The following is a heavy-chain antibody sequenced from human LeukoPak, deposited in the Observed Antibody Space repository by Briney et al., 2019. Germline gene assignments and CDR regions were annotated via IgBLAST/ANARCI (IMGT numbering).Heavy chain of an antibody. J-gene: IGHJ4*02. V-gene: IGHV3-23*01. D-gene: IGHD3-22*01. CDR2: ISDSGGST. CDR3: AKDRYSSGYYYY. CDR1: GFTFTTYW. Sequence: GGSLRLSCAASGFTFTTYWMSWVRQAPGKGLEWVSAISDSGGSTYYADSVKGRFTISRDNSKNTLYLQMNSLRAEDTAVYYCAKDRYSSGYYYYWGQGTLVTVSS.